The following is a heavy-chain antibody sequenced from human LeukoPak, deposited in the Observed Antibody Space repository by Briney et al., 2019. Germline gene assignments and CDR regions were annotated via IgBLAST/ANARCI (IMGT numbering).Heavy chain of an antibody. J-gene: IGHJ4*02. V-gene: IGHV3-30*03. CDR1: GFTFSSYG. CDR3: ARHSLIGTTPFDY. D-gene: IGHD1-20*01. Sequence: QPGRSLRLSCAASGFTFSSYGMHWVRQAPGKGLEGVAIISHDGNNKYYTDSVKGRFTISRDNSKNTLYLQMNSLRAEDTAVYYCARHSLIGTTPFDYWGQGTLVTVPS. CDR2: ISHDGNNK.